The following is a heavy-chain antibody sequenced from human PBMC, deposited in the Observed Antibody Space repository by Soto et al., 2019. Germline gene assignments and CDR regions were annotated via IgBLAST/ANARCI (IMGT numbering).Heavy chain of an antibody. D-gene: IGHD3-22*01. Sequence: SETLSRTCAVYCGSFSGYYWSCIRQPPWKGLEWIVEINHSGSTNYNPSLKSRVTISVDTSKNQFSLKLSSVTAADTAVYFCVGNYDSSFEYWGRGTMVTVSS. CDR3: VGNYDSSFEY. J-gene: IGHJ4*02. CDR1: CGSFSGYY. CDR2: INHSGST. V-gene: IGHV4-34*01.